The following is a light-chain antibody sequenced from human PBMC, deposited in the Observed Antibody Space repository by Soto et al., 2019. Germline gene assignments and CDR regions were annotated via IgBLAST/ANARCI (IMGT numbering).Light chain of an antibody. J-gene: IGKJ4*01. CDR3: QQCGSSPLT. Sequence: EIVLTQFPGTLSLSPGESATLSCRAIQSVSSSYLAWYQQKPGQAPRVLIYGASSRASGIPDRFSGSGSGTDFTLTISRLEPEDFAVYYCQQCGSSPLTFGGGTRVEIK. CDR2: GAS. CDR1: QSVSSSY. V-gene: IGKV3-20*01.